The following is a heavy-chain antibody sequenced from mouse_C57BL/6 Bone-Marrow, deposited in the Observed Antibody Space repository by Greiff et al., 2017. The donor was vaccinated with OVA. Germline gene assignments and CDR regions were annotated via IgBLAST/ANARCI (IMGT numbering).Heavy chain of an antibody. D-gene: IGHD2-1*01. CDR2: IAPSDSYT. CDR3: ARSSYGNYGRFAY. Sequence: QVQLQQPGAELVKPGASVKLSCKASGYTFTSYWMQWVKQRPGQGLEWIGEIAPSDSYTNYNQKFQGKATLTVDPSSSTAYMQLISLTSEDSAVYYCARSSYGNYGRFAYWGKGTLVTVSA. J-gene: IGHJ3*01. CDR1: GYTFTSYW. V-gene: IGHV1-50*01.